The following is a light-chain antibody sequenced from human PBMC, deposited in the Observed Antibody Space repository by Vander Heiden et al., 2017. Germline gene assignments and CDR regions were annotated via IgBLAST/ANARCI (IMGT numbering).Light chain of an antibody. CDR3: QQRNNYPIS. CDR1: QDISSY. V-gene: IGKV1-9*01. CDR2: AAS. Sequence: DIQLTQSPSFLSASVGDRVTITCRASQDISSYLGWYQQKPGKAPELLIYAASTLQSGVPSRFSGSGSGTDFILTISSLQPEDFATYYCQQRNNYPISFGGGTKLEI. J-gene: IGKJ4*01.